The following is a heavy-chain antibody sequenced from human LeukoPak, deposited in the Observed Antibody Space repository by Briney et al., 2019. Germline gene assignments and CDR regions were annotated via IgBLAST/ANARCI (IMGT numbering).Heavy chain of an antibody. D-gene: IGHD2-2*01. J-gene: IGHJ4*02. Sequence: SETLSLTCTVSGGSISSYYWIWIRQPPGKGLEWIGYIYYSGSTNYNPSLKSRVTISVDTSKNQFSLKLSSVTAADTAVYYCARDPTEGYCSSTSCQGYGYWGQGTLVTVSS. CDR3: ARDPTEGYCSSTSCQGYGY. V-gene: IGHV4-59*01. CDR2: IYYSGST. CDR1: GGSISSYY.